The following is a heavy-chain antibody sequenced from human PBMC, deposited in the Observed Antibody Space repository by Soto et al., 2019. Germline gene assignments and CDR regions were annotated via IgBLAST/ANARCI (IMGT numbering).Heavy chain of an antibody. CDR2: ISSNGGST. J-gene: IGHJ5*02. CDR3: ARGDLGYCFDP. CDR1: GFTFSSYA. V-gene: IGHV3-64*01. Sequence: EVQLVESGGGLVQPGGSLRLSCAASGFTFSSYAMHWVRQAPGKGLEYVSAISSNGGSTYYANSVKGRFTISRDNSKNTLYLQMGSLRAEDMAVYYCARGDLGYCFDPWGQGTLVTVSS.